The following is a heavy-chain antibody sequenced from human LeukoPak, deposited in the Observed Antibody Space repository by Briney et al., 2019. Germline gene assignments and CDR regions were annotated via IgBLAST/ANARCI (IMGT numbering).Heavy chain of an antibody. D-gene: IGHD5-18*01. CDR2: INHSGST. V-gene: IGHV4-34*01. J-gene: IGHJ4*02. CDR1: GGSFSGYY. CDR3: ARYSYGYGDY. Sequence: SETLSLTCAVYGGSFSGYYWSWIRQPPGKGLEWIGEINHSGSTNYNPSLKSRVTISVDTSKNQFSLKLSSVTAADTAVYYCARYSYGYGDYWGQGILVTVSS.